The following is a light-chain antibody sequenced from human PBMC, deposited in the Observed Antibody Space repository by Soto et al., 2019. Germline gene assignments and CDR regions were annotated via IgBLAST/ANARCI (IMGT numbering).Light chain of an antibody. J-gene: IGKJ3*01. Sequence: EIVLTQSPGILSLSPGERATLSCRASQSVSNDFLAWYQQKPGQAPRLLIYGASTRATDVPDRFSGSGSGADFTLSISRLEPEDFAVYYCQQSFSSPFTFGPGTKVDMK. CDR2: GAS. V-gene: IGKV3-20*01. CDR3: QQSFSSPFT. CDR1: QSVSNDF.